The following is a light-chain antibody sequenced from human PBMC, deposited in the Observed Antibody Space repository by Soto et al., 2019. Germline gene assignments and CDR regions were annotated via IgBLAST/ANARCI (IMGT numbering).Light chain of an antibody. CDR3: YSYAGSNTYYV. V-gene: IGLV2-23*02. Sequence: QSALTQPASVSGSPGQSITISCTGTSSDGGSYNLVSWYQQRPGKAPKLMIYEVSKRPSGVSNRFSGSKSGNTASLTISGLQAEDEADYYCYSYAGSNTYYVFGTGTKLTVL. J-gene: IGLJ1*01. CDR2: EVS. CDR1: SSDGGSYNL.